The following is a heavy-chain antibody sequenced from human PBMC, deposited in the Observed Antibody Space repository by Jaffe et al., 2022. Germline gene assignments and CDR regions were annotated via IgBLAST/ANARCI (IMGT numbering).Heavy chain of an antibody. V-gene: IGHV3-48*03. CDR1: GFTFSSYE. Sequence: EVQLVESGGGLVQPGGSLRLSCAASGFTFSSYEMNWVRQAPGKGLEWVSYISSSGSTIYYADSVKGRFTISRDNAKNSLYLQMNSLRAEDTAVYYCAREGSSGSVFDYWGQGTLVTVSS. J-gene: IGHJ4*02. CDR3: AREGSSGSVFDY. CDR2: ISSSGSTI. D-gene: IGHD3-22*01.